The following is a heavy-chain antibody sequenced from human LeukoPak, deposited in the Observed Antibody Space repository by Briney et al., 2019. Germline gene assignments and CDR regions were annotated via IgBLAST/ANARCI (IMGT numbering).Heavy chain of an antibody. V-gene: IGHV3-53*05. D-gene: IGHD4-17*01. CDR2: FYSGGSR. CDR1: GFTVSSNY. J-gene: IGHJ4*02. Sequence: PGGSLRLSCAASGFTVSSNYMSWVRQAPGKGLEWVSVFYSGGSRYYADPVRGRFTISRDNSEDTLFLQMNSLRAEDTAVYFCARERPTVQGTPDYWGQGTLVTVSS. CDR3: ARERPTVQGTPDY.